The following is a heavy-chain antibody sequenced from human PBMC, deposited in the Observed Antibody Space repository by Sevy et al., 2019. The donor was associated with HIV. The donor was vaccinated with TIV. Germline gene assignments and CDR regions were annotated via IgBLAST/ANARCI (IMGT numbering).Heavy chain of an antibody. CDR3: ARKYDSSGYFDY. D-gene: IGHD3-22*01. J-gene: IGHJ4*02. CDR2: ISGSGGSGDKT. CDR1: GYIFSSYG. V-gene: IGHV3-23*01. Sequence: GGSLRLSCAASGYIFSSYGIHWVRQAPGKGLEWVSGISGSGGSGDKTNYADSVKGRFTISRDDSKNSLYLQLNSLRAEDTAIYYCARKYDSSGYFDYWGQGTLVTVSS.